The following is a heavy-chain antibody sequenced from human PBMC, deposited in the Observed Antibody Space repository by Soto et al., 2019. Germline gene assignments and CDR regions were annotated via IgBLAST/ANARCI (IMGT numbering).Heavy chain of an antibody. D-gene: IGHD3-10*01. CDR2: IYPGDSDT. V-gene: IGHV5-51*01. CDR3: ARFMGSGSYPYYYYGMDV. J-gene: IGHJ6*02. Sequence: PGESLKISCKGSGYSFTSYWIGWVRQMPGKGLEWMGIIYPGDSDTRYSPSFQGQVTISADKSISTAYLQWSSLKASDTAMYYCARFMGSGSYPYYYYGMDVWGQGTTVTVS. CDR1: GYSFTSYW.